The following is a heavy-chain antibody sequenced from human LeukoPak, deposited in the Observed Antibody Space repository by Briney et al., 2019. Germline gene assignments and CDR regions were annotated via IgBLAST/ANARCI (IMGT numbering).Heavy chain of an antibody. J-gene: IGHJ4*02. Sequence: PSQTLSLTCTVSGGSISSGSYYWSWIRQPAGKGLEWIGRIYTSGSTNYNPSLKSRVTISVDTSKNHFSLKLTSMTAADTAVYYCARDRTAAAGRAFDYWGQGILVTVSS. D-gene: IGHD6-13*01. CDR2: IYTSGST. CDR3: ARDRTAAAGRAFDY. V-gene: IGHV4-61*02. CDR1: GGSISSGSYY.